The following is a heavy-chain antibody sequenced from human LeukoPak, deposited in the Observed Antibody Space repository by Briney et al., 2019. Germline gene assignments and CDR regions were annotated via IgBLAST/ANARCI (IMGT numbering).Heavy chain of an antibody. V-gene: IGHV1-2*02. CDR3: ASGIAAAEPTDAFDI. CDR2: INPNSGGT. CDR1: GYTLTRYD. Sequence: RASVKVSCQASGYTLTRYDINWVRQATGQGGEWMGWINPNSGGTNYAQKFQGRVTMTRDTSINTAYMELSRLRSANTAVYYCASGIAAAEPTDAFDIWGQGTMVTVSS. J-gene: IGHJ3*02. D-gene: IGHD6-13*01.